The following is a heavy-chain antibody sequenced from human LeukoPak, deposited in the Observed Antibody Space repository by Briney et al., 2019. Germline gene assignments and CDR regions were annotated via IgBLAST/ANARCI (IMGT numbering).Heavy chain of an antibody. J-gene: IGHJ4*02. Sequence: GGSLRLSCAASGFNFNSYTMNWVRQAPGKGLEWVSVIYSGGNIYYIDSVKGRFTISRDTSKNTLYLQMNSLRVEDTAVYFCASRHCSGGGCYFAGADPFDYWGQGTLVTVSS. D-gene: IGHD2-15*01. CDR2: IYSGGNI. CDR1: GFNFNSYT. CDR3: ASRHCSGGGCYFAGADPFDY. V-gene: IGHV3-53*01.